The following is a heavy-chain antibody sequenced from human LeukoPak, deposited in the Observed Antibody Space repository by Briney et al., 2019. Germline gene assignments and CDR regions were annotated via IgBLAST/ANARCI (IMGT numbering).Heavy chain of an antibody. Sequence: GASVKVSCKASGYTFSSYGISWVRQAPGQGLEWMGWISAYNGNTVYAQRLQGRVTMTTDTSTNIAYMELRSLRSDDTAVYYCAREVLWGFDPCGQGTLVTVSS. D-gene: IGHD3-10*01. V-gene: IGHV1-18*01. CDR3: AREVLWGFDP. J-gene: IGHJ5*02. CDR2: ISAYNGNT. CDR1: GYTFSSYG.